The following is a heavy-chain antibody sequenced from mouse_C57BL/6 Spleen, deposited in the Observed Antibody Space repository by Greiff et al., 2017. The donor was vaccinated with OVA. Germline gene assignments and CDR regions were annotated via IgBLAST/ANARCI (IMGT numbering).Heavy chain of an antibody. Sequence: QVQLQQPGAELVKPGASVKLSCKASGYTFTSYWMHWVKQRPGQGLEWIGMIHPNSGSTNYNEKFKGKATLTVDKSSSTAYMQLSSLTSEDSAVYAGERDGYWGYGSSYDYFDDWGKGTTLTVSS. CDR1: GYTFTSYW. D-gene: IGHD1-1*01. CDR3: ERDGYWGYGSSYDYFDD. J-gene: IGHJ2*01. CDR2: IHPNSGST. V-gene: IGHV1-64*01.